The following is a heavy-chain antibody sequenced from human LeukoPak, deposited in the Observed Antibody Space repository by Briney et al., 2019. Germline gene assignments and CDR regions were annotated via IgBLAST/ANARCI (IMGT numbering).Heavy chain of an antibody. CDR2: IIPIFGTA. Sequence: ASVKVSCKASGGTFSSYAISWVRQAPGQGLEWMGGIIPIFGTANYAQKFQGRVTITRDTSASTGYMELSSLKSEDTAVYYCANPRYDSSGYYYVDWGQGTLVTVSS. CDR3: ANPRYDSSGYYYVD. CDR1: GGTFSSYA. J-gene: IGHJ4*02. V-gene: IGHV1-69*05. D-gene: IGHD3-22*01.